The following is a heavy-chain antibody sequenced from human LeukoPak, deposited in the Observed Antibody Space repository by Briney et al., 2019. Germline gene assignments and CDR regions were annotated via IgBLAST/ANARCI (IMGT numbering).Heavy chain of an antibody. CDR2: TYHSGST. CDR1: GGSICSSNW. Sequence: SGTLSLTCAVSGGSICSSNWWSWVRQPPGKGLEWIGETYHSGSTNYNPSLKSRVTISVDKSKNQFSLKLSSVTAADTAVYYCASSISGSYRREEDYWGQGTLVTVSS. J-gene: IGHJ4*02. V-gene: IGHV4-4*02. CDR3: ASSISGSYRREEDY. D-gene: IGHD1-26*01.